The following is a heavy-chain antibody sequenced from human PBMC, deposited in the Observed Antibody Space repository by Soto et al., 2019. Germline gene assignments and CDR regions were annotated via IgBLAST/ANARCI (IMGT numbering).Heavy chain of an antibody. CDR3: AKDAPDMNGWFYFDY. J-gene: IGHJ4*02. CDR2: IYSGGST. Sequence: GGSLRLSCAASGFTVSSNYMSWVRQAPGKGLEWVSVIYSGGSTYYADSVKGRFTISRDNSKNTLYLQVNNLRAEDTAVYYCAKDAPDMNGWFYFDYWGQGALVTVSS. D-gene: IGHD6-19*01. V-gene: IGHV3-66*01. CDR1: GFTVSSNY.